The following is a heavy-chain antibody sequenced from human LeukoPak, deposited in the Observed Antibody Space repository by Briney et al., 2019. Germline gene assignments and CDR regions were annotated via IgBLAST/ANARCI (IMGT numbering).Heavy chain of an antibody. Sequence: GGSLRLSCAASGFPFNAYWMTWVRQAPGKGLEWVSAISGSGGSTYYADSVKARFTISRDNSKNTLYLQMNSLRAEDTAVYYCAKRGPIYSSSPGNYFDYWGQGTLVTVSS. D-gene: IGHD6-6*01. CDR1: GFPFNAYW. CDR3: AKRGPIYSSSPGNYFDY. V-gene: IGHV3-23*01. CDR2: ISGSGGST. J-gene: IGHJ4*02.